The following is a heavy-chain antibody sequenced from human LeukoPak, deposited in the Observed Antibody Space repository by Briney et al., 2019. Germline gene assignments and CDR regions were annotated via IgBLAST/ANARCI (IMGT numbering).Heavy chain of an antibody. D-gene: IGHD3-22*01. Sequence: PGGSLRLSCAASGFTFSSYAMHWVRQAPGKGLEWVAVISDDGRNKYYADSVKGRFTISRDNSKNTLYLQMNSLRVEDTAVYYCARWVTHYDSSGYYWGQGTLVTVSS. V-gene: IGHV3-30*04. CDR1: GFTFSSYA. J-gene: IGHJ4*02. CDR3: ARWVTHYDSSGYY. CDR2: ISDDGRNK.